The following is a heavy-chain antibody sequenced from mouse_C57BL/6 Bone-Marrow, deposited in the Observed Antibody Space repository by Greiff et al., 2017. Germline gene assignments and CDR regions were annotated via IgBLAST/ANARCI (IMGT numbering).Heavy chain of an antibody. CDR2: INPSSGYT. V-gene: IGHV1-4*01. D-gene: IGHD1-1*01. CDR1: GYTFTSYT. Sequence: QVQLQQSGAELARPGASVKMSCKASGYTFTSYTMHWVKQRPGQGLEWIGYINPSSGYTKYNQKFKDKATLTADKSSSTAYMQLSSLTSEDSAVYYCARWGRSDLYAMDYWGQGTSVTVSS. CDR3: ARWGRSDLYAMDY. J-gene: IGHJ4*01.